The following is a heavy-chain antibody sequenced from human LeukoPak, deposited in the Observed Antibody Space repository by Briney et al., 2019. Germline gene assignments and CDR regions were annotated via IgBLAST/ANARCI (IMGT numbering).Heavy chain of an antibody. CDR1: GSSISNSNW. CDR2: IYHSGST. Sequence: PSETLSLTCAVSGSSISNSNWWSWVRQSPGKGLEWIGEIYHSGSTYYNPSLKSRVTISVDKSKNQFSLNLSFVTAADTAMYYCARDTGGFDYWGQGILVTVSS. V-gene: IGHV4-4*02. CDR3: ARDTGGFDY. D-gene: IGHD2-15*01. J-gene: IGHJ4*02.